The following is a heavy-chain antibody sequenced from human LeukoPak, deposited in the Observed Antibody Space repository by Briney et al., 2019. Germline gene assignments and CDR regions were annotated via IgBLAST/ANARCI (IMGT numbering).Heavy chain of an antibody. CDR1: GFTFDYYA. CDR2: ISWNSGSI. J-gene: IGHJ6*02. Sequence: PGRSLRLSCAASGFTFDYYAMHWVRQAPGKGLVGVSGISWNSGSIGYADSVKGRFTISRDNAKNSLYLQMNSLRAEDTALYYCAKDKSGYVSSYYGMDVWGQGTTVTVSS. V-gene: IGHV3-9*01. CDR3: AKDKSGYVSSYYGMDV. D-gene: IGHD5-18*01.